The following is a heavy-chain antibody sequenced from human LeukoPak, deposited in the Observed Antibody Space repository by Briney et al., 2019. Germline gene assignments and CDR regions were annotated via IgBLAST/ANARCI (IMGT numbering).Heavy chain of an antibody. Sequence: GGSLRLSCAASGFTFSSYTMNWVRQAPGKGLEWVSSISSSSSYIYYADSVKGRFTISRDNAKNSLYLQMNSLRAEDTAVYYCARDGDTVLTRGYYYYMDVWGKGTTVTVSS. D-gene: IGHD4-23*01. J-gene: IGHJ6*03. CDR3: ARDGDTVLTRGYYYYMDV. CDR1: GFTFSSYT. CDR2: ISSSSSYI. V-gene: IGHV3-21*01.